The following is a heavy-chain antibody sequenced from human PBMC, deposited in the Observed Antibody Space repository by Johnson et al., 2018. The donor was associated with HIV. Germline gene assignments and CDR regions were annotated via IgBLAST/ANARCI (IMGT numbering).Heavy chain of an antibody. J-gene: IGHJ3*02. CDR1: GFTVSSNY. Sequence: VQLVESGGGLVQPGGSLRLSCAASGFTVSSNYMSWVRQAPGKGLGWVSVIYSGGTTYYADSVKGRFTISRDNSKNTLYLQMHSLRAEDTAVYYCAREDGYNWVGAFDIWGQGTMVTVSS. CDR2: IYSGGTT. CDR3: AREDGYNWVGAFDI. V-gene: IGHV3-66*01. D-gene: IGHD5-24*01.